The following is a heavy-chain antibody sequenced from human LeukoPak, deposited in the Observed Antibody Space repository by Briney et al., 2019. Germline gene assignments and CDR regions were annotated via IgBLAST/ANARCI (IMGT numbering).Heavy chain of an antibody. D-gene: IGHD3-22*01. CDR1: GYTFTSYG. V-gene: IGHV1-18*01. CDR3: ARYGDYYDSSGYYPVVDY. J-gene: IGHJ4*02. CDR2: ISAYNGNT. Sequence: ASVKVSCKASGYTFTSYGISWVRQAPGQGLEWMGWISAYNGNTNYAQKLQGGVTMTTDTSTSTAYMELRSLRSDDTAVYYCARYGDYYDSSGYYPVVDYWGQGTLVTVSS.